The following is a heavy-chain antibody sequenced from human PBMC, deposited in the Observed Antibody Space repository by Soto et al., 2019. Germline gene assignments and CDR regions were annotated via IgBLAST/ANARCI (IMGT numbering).Heavy chain of an antibody. D-gene: IGHD5-18*01. V-gene: IGHV1-69*01. J-gene: IGHJ6*02. CDR1: GGIFTNNA. Sequence: QVQVVQSGAEVKKPGSSVKVSCKVSGGIFTNNAISWVRQAPGQGLGWLGGVIPLFDTAYYAQIFRGRLRIAADGATTTAYMELSGLTSADTPVYFCATGGHNDGYNFYHGMDVWGQGTTVTVS. CDR2: VIPLFDTA. CDR3: ATGGHNDGYNFYHGMDV.